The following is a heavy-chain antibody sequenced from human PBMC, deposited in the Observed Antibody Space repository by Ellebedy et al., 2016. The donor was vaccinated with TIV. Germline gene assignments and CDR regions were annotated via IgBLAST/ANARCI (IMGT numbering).Heavy chain of an antibody. J-gene: IGHJ6*03. V-gene: IGHV3-23*01. CDR1: GFTFSSYA. CDR3: AKGVDSYYSYMDV. Sequence: GGSLRLXCAASGFTFSSYAMSWVRQAPGKGLEWVSAISGSGGSTYYADSVKGRFTIARDNSKNTLYLQMNCLRAEDTAVYYCAKGVDSYYSYMDVWGKGTTVTVSS. D-gene: IGHD5-12*01. CDR2: ISGSGGST.